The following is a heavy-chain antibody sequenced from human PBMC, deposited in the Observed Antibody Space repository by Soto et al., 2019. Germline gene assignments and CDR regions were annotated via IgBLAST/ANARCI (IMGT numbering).Heavy chain of an antibody. CDR2: IWYDGSKT. J-gene: IGHJ4*02. V-gene: IGHV3-33*01. D-gene: IGHD3-10*01. Sequence: GGSLRLSCVASGFTFSNYGMHWVRQAPGKGLEWVAVIWYDGSKTYYADSVKGRFTISKDNSKNTLYLQMNSLRAEDTAIYYCARDIWFERSKCLDYWGQGTLVTVSS. CDR1: GFTFSNYG. CDR3: ARDIWFERSKCLDY.